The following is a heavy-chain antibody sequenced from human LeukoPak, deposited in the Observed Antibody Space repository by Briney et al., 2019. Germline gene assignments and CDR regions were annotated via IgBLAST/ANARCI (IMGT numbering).Heavy chain of an antibody. V-gene: IGHV3-48*02. D-gene: IGHD3-22*01. CDR2: ISSTSSTI. J-gene: IGHJ3*02. CDR1: GFTFRSYS. CDR3: ARAAPYYYDSSGYSAFDS. Sequence: GGSLRLSCAASGFTFRSYSMHWVRQAPGRGLEWVSYISSTSSTIYYADSVKGRFTISRDNAKNSLYLQMNSLRDEDTAVYYCARAAPYYYDSSGYSAFDSWGQGTMVTVSA.